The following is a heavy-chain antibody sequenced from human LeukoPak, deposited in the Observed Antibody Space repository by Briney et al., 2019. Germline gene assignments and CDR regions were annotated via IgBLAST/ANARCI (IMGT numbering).Heavy chain of an antibody. V-gene: IGHV1-69*04. D-gene: IGHD4-17*01. Sequence: SVKVSCKASGGTFSSYAISWVRQAPGQGLEWMGRIIPILGIPDYAQKFQVRVTITADTSTTTAYMELSSLRSEDTAAYYCAATVTAYTNFDYWGQGTLVTVPS. CDR3: AATVTAYTNFDY. CDR2: IIPILGIP. J-gene: IGHJ4*02. CDR1: GGTFSSYA.